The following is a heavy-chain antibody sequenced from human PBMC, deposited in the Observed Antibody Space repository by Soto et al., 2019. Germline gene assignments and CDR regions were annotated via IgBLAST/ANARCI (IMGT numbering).Heavy chain of an antibody. V-gene: IGHV1-18*04. CDR3: ARSNMITFGGVIVQERGYLDY. Sequence: ASVKVSCKASGYTFTGYGISWVRQAPGQGLEWMGWISAYNGNTNYAQKLQGRVTMTTDTSTSTAYMELRSLRSDDTAVYYCARSNMITFGGVIVQERGYLDYWGQGTLVTVSS. CDR1: GYTFTGYG. CDR2: ISAYNGNT. D-gene: IGHD3-16*02. J-gene: IGHJ4*02.